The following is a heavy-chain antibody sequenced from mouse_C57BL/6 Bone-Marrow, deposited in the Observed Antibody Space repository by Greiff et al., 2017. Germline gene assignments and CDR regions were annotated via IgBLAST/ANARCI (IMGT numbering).Heavy chain of an antibody. Sequence: VQLQQSGPELVKPGASVKISCKASGYAFSSSWMNWVKQRPGKGLEWIGRIYPGDGDTNYNGKFKGKATLTADKSSSTAYMQLSSLTSEGSAVYFCADGYAYWGQGTTLTVSS. D-gene: IGHD2-2*01. V-gene: IGHV1-82*01. J-gene: IGHJ2*01. CDR3: ADGYAY. CDR1: GYAFSSSW. CDR2: IYPGDGDT.